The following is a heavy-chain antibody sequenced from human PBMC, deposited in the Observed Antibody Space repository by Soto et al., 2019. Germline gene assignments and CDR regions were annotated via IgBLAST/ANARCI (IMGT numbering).Heavy chain of an antibody. CDR2: IIPILGIA. Sequence: GASVKVSCKASGGTFSSYTISWVRQAPGQGLEWMGRIIPILGIANYAQKFQGRVTITADKSTSTAYMELSSLRSEDTAVYYCARDGRGAWQQLDNDAFDIWGQGTMVTVSS. V-gene: IGHV1-69*04. CDR1: GGTFSSYT. D-gene: IGHD6-13*01. CDR3: ARDGRGAWQQLDNDAFDI. J-gene: IGHJ3*02.